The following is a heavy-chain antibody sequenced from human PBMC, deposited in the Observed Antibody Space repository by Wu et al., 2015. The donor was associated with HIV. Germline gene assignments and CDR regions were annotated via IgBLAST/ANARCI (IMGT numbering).Heavy chain of an antibody. Sequence: QVYLLQSATEMKKPGASVKVSCKASAYGFAGYGVTWVRQAPGQGLEWMGRITSYNVNSNYAQKFQGRVTMTLDTSTSTAYMELRSLRFDDTAMYYCARDPGYSSSWYGSDAFDIWGQGTMVTVSS. J-gene: IGHJ3*02. V-gene: IGHV1-18*01. CDR1: AYGFAGYG. D-gene: IGHD6-13*01. CDR2: ITSYNVNS. CDR3: ARDPGYSSSWYGSDAFDI.